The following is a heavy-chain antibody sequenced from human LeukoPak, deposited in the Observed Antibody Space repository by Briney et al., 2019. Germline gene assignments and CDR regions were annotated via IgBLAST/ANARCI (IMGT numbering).Heavy chain of an antibody. CDR3: ARDHSDESSGFYTNWFDP. V-gene: IGHV4-39*07. D-gene: IGHD3-22*01. CDR2: IYYSGST. Sequence: PSETLSLTCTVSGGSISSSSYYWDWIRQPPGEGLEWIGSIYYSGSTYYNPSLKSRVTISVDTSKNQFSLNLGSVTAADTAVYYCARDHSDESSGFYTNWFDPWGQGTPVTVSS. CDR1: GGSISSSSYY. J-gene: IGHJ5*02.